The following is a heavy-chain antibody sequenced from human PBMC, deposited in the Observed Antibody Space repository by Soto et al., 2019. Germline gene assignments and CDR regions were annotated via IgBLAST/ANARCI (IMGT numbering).Heavy chain of an antibody. D-gene: IGHD6-13*01. V-gene: IGHV3-64*01. Sequence: ETLSLTCTVSGGSISSYYWSWIRQPPGKGLEYVSGISNNGAHTDYAKSVKGRFTISRDNSENTLYLQMGSLRAEDMALYYCARRGYGSRWPNVYMDVWGKGTTVTVSS. CDR2: ISNNGAHT. J-gene: IGHJ6*03. CDR1: GGSISSYY. CDR3: ARRGYGSRWPNVYMDV.